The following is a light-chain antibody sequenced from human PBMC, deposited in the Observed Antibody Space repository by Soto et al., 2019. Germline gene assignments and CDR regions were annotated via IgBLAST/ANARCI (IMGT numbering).Light chain of an antibody. CDR2: EVN. Sequence: QSALTQPASVSGSPGQSITISCTATSADLGAYNYVSWYQQHPGKAPKLMFYEVNKRPSGVSNRFSASKSGNTASLTISGLQPEDEADYYCSSFTRTNTGVFGGGTKLTVL. CDR1: SADLGAYNY. CDR3: SSFTRTNTGV. J-gene: IGLJ3*02. V-gene: IGLV2-14*01.